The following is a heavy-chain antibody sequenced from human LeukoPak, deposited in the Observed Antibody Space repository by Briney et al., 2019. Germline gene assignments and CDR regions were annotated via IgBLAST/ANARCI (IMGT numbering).Heavy chain of an antibody. D-gene: IGHD1-26*01. V-gene: IGHV4-59*01. CDR1: GHSISRDH. CDR2: IYNSGST. Sequence: PSETLSLTCTFSGHSISRDHWSWIRQPPGKGLEWIGYIYNSGSTNYNPSLKSRVTISVDKSKNQFSLKLSSVTAADTAVYYCARFRNRVVGFDYWGQGTLVTVSS. CDR3: ARFRNRVVGFDY. J-gene: IGHJ4*02.